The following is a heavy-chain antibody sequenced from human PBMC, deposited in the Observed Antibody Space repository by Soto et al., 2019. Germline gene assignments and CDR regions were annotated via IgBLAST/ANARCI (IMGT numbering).Heavy chain of an antibody. Sequence: SETLSLTCTASGDSIISTTYYWAWIRQPPGKGLEWIGSILYTGRTYYNPSLESRLTISVDTSNNQFSLRLSSVTAADTAVYYCARQGAFDPWGPGTLVTVSS. J-gene: IGHJ5*02. CDR1: GDSIISTTYY. V-gene: IGHV4-39*01. CDR3: ARQGAFDP. CDR2: ILYTGRT.